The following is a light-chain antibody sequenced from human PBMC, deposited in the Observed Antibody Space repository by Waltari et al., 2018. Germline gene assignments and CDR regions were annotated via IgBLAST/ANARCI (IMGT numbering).Light chain of an antibody. CDR3: QAWDTTTVV. CDR1: NLGNQY. Sequence: SYELTQPPSVSVSPGQTASITYSGDNLGNQYDSWYQQKPGQSPVLVIYYDSKRPSGIPERFSGSNSGNTATLTISGTQAMDEADYYCQAWDTTTVVFGGGTKVTVL. V-gene: IGLV3-1*01. CDR2: YDS. J-gene: IGLJ2*01.